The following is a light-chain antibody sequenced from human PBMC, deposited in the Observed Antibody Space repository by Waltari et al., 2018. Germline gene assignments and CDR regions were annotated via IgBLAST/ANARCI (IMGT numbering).Light chain of an antibody. CDR3: CSFTSTSSWV. CDR2: DVN. J-gene: IGLJ3*02. Sequence: HSALTQPASVSGSPGQSITIPCTGTSTDIGPYTYVPWYQQHPGKAPKLIIFDVNNRPSGVSSRFSGSKSGNTASLTISGLQAEDEADFYCCSFTSTSSWVFGGGTKLTVL. V-gene: IGLV2-14*03. CDR1: STDIGPYTY.